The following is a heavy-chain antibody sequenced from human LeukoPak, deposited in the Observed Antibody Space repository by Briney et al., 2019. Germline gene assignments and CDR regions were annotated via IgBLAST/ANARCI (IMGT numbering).Heavy chain of an antibody. Sequence: SETLSLTCTVSGASISSSSYYWGWIRQPPGKGLECIGTIYYSGSTYYNPSLTSRVTISVDTSKNQFSLKLSSVIAADTAVYYCARGFYYGSGTYPFDYWGRGTLVTVSS. CDR1: GASISSSSYY. CDR3: ARGFYYGSGTYPFDY. J-gene: IGHJ4*02. CDR2: IYYSGST. V-gene: IGHV4-39*01. D-gene: IGHD3-10*01.